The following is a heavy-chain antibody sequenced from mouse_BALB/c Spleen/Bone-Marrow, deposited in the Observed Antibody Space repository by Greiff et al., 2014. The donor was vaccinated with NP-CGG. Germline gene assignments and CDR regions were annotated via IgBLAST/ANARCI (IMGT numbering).Heavy chain of an antibody. V-gene: IGHV1-67*01. CDR1: GYTFTDYS. Sequence: QVQLQQSGAELVRPGVSVKISCKGSGYTFTDYSIHWVRQSHAKSLEWIGVISTYYGDANYNQKFKGKDTMTVDKSSSTAYMELARLTSEDSAIYYCARRGSKDYWGQGTSETVAS. J-gene: IGHJ4*01. CDR3: ARRGSKDY. CDR2: ISTYYGDA.